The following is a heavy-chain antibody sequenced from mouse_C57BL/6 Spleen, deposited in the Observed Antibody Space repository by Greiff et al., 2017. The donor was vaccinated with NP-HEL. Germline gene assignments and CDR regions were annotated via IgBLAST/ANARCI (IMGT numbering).Heavy chain of an antibody. D-gene: IGHD1-1*01. V-gene: IGHV1-81*01. CDR2: IYPRRGNT. Sequence: VQLQQSGAELARPGASVKLSCKASGYTFTSYGISWVKQRTGQGLEWIGEIYPRRGNTYYTEKFKCKATLTADKSSSTAYMELRSLTSEDSAVYFCARRSDIGYGCSYVDYWGQGTTLTVSS. J-gene: IGHJ2*01. CDR3: ARRSDIGYGCSYVDY. CDR1: GYTFTSYG.